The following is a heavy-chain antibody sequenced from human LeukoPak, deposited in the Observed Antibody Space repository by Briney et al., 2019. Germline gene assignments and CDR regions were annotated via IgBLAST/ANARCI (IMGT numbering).Heavy chain of an antibody. CDR1: GGSISSSSYY. Sequence: SETLSLTCTVSGGSISSSSYYWGWIRQPPGKGLEWIGSIYYSGSTYYNPSLKSRVTISVDTSKNQFSLKLSSVTAADTAVYYCARLPTLVVPAAAHFDYWGQGTLVTVSS. CDR3: ARLPTLVVPAAAHFDY. J-gene: IGHJ4*02. D-gene: IGHD2-2*01. CDR2: IYYSGST. V-gene: IGHV4-39*01.